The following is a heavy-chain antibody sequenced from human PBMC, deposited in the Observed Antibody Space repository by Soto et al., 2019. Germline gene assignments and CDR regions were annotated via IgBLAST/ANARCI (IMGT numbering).Heavy chain of an antibody. CDR1: GYTFTSYA. CDR2: INAGNGNT. Sequence: GASVKLSCKASGYTFTSYAMHWVRQAPGQRLEWMGWINAGNGNTKYSQKFQGRVTITRDTSASTAYMELSSLRSEDTAVYYCARVGVAAGTGSLDYWGQGTLVTVSS. D-gene: IGHD6-13*01. V-gene: IGHV1-3*01. CDR3: ARVGVAAGTGSLDY. J-gene: IGHJ4*02.